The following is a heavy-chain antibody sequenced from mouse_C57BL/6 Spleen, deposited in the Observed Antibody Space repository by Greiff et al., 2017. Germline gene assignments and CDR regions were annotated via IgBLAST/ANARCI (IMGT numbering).Heavy chain of an antibody. Sequence: EVQGVESGGGLVKPGGSLKLSCAASGFTFSSYAMSWVRQTPEKRLEWVATISDGGSYTYYPDNVKGRFTISRDNAKNNLYLQMSHLKSDDTAMYYCARGLRFITTVVDYFDYWGQGTTLTVSS. CDR3: ARGLRFITTVVDYFDY. CDR1: GFTFSSYA. CDR2: ISDGGSYT. V-gene: IGHV5-4*01. J-gene: IGHJ2*01. D-gene: IGHD1-1*01.